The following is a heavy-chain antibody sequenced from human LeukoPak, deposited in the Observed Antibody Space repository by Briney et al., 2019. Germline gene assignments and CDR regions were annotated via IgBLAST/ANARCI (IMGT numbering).Heavy chain of an antibody. Sequence: KPSETLSLTCTVSGASISSESYYWSWLRQSAGKGLEWIGCVYKSVNTNYNPSLKSRVTISVDTSKDQISLRLTSVTATDTAVYYCAREDRDLLIFDYWGQGALVSVSS. CDR2: VYKSVNT. CDR1: GASISSESYY. CDR3: AREDRDLLIFDY. D-gene: IGHD1-26*01. J-gene: IGHJ4*02. V-gene: IGHV4-61*02.